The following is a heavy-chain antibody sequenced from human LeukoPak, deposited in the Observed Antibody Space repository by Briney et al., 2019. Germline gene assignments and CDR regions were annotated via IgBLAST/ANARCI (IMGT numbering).Heavy chain of an antibody. J-gene: IGHJ4*02. V-gene: IGHV1-24*01. Sequence: ASVEVSCKVSGYTLTELSMHWVRQAPGKGLEWMGGFDPEDGGTIYAQKFQGRVTMTEDTSTDTAYMELSSLRSEDTAVYYCATAAVAGTGRAPGVYFDYWGQGTLVTVSS. CDR2: FDPEDGGT. CDR3: ATAAVAGTGRAPGVYFDY. D-gene: IGHD6-19*01. CDR1: GYTLTELS.